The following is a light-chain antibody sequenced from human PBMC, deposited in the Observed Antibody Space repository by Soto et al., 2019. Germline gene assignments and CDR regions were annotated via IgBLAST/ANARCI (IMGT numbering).Light chain of an antibody. CDR2: DVS. J-gene: IGLJ1*01. Sequence: QSALTQPASVSGSPGQSITISCTGTSSDVGGYNYVSWYQQHPGKAPKFMIYDVSNRPSGVSNRFSGSKSGNTASLTIFGLQAEDEADYYCSSYTTSNTRQIVFGTGTKSPS. V-gene: IGLV2-14*01. CDR1: SSDVGGYNY. CDR3: SSYTTSNTRQIV.